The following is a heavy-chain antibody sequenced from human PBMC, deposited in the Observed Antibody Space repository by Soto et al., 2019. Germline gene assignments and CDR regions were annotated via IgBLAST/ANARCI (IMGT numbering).Heavy chain of an antibody. V-gene: IGHV4-61*01. J-gene: IGHJ3*02. CDR2: IYYSGST. CDR3: ARDFTDDDAFDI. Sequence: QVQLQESGPGLVKPSETLSLTCTVSGGSVSSGSYYWSWIRQPPGKGLEWIGYIYYSGSTNYNPSLKSRVTISVDTSKNQFSLKLSSVTAADTAVYYCARDFTDDDAFDIWGQGTMVLVSS. CDR1: GGSVSSGSYY.